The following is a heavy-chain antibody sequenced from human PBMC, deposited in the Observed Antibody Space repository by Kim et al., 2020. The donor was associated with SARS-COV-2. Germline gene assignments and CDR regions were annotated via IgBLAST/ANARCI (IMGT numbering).Heavy chain of an antibody. Sequence: SETLSLTCTVSGGSISSSSYYWGWIRQPPGKGLEWIGSIYYSGSTYYNPSLKSRVTISVDTSKNQFSLKLSSVTAADTAVYYCARFSGGIYWGQGTLVTVSS. V-gene: IGHV4-39*01. CDR2: IYYSGST. CDR3: ARFSGGIY. CDR1: GGSISSSSYY. J-gene: IGHJ4*02. D-gene: IGHD2-15*01.